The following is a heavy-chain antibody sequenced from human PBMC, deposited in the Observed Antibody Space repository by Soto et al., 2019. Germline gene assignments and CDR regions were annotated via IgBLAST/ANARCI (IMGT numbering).Heavy chain of an antibody. CDR3: ATMGTPATGLYYYDN. J-gene: IGHJ4*01. D-gene: IGHD1-7*01. Sequence: QVQLQESGPGMVKPSQTLSLTCTVSGVSISSGSYYWSWIRQPPGKGLEWIGFMTYSGITSYNTSLKIRVTMSVDTSNSQFSLCVSFVTAADTALYYCATMGTPATGLYYYDNWGHGTLVTFSS. V-gene: IGHV4-30-4*01. CDR2: MTYSGIT. CDR1: GVSISSGSYY.